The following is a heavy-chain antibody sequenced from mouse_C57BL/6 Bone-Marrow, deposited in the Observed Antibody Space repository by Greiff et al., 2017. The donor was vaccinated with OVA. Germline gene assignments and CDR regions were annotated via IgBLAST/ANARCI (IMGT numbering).Heavy chain of an antibody. Sequence: VQLQQPGAELVMPGASVKLSCKASGYTFTSYWMHWVKQRPGQGLEWIGEIDPSDSYTNYNQKFKGKSTLTVDKSSSTAYMQLSSLTSEDSAVYYCARAERMRWLRGFAYWGQGTLVTVSA. D-gene: IGHD6-5*01. CDR3: ARAERMRWLRGFAY. V-gene: IGHV1-69*01. CDR2: IDPSDSYT. J-gene: IGHJ3*01. CDR1: GYTFTSYW.